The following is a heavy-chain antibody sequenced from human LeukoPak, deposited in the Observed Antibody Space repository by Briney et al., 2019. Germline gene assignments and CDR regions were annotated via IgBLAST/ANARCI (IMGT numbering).Heavy chain of an antibody. CDR2: IYTSGST. CDR1: GRSISRYY. V-gene: IGHV4-4*07. Sequence: SETLSLTCTVSGRSISRYYWSWIRQPAGKGLEWIGRIYTSGSTNYNPSLKSRVTMSVDTSKNQFSLKLSSVTAADTAVYYCARDDEVAGRAYDYWGQGTLVTVSS. J-gene: IGHJ4*02. CDR3: ARDDEVAGRAYDY. D-gene: IGHD6-19*01.